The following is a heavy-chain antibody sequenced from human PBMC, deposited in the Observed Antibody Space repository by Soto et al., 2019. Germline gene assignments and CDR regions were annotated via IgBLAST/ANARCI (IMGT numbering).Heavy chain of an antibody. CDR2: IYYSGSTYYN. J-gene: IGHJ4*02. CDR3: ARTPLL. CDR1: GGSISSGGYY. Sequence: QVQLQESGPGLVKPSQTLSLTCTVSGGSISSGGYYWSWIRQHPGKGLEWIGYIYYSGSTYYNYYNPSLKSRVTISVDTSKNQFSPKLSSVTAADTAVYYCARTPLLWGQGTLVTVSS. V-gene: IGHV4-31*03. D-gene: IGHD1-26*01.